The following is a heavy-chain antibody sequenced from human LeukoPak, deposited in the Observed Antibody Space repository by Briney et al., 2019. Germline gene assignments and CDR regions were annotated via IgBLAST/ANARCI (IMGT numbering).Heavy chain of an antibody. Sequence: SETLSLTCSFFGDSMNNYYWNWIRQPPGKGLEWIGNIHHSGTTKFHPSLESRVTMSLDTSKKQFSLRLRSVAAADTAVYYCAIADPVRGVGLLYAFDIWGQGTMVTVSS. CDR2: IHHSGTT. CDR1: GDSMNNYY. CDR3: AIADPVRGVGLLYAFDI. J-gene: IGHJ3*02. V-gene: IGHV4-59*13. D-gene: IGHD2-21*02.